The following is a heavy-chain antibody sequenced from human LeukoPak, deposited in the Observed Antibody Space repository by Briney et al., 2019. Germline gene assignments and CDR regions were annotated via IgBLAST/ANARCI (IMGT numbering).Heavy chain of an antibody. CDR2: VYHTGGT. J-gene: IGHJ5*02. V-gene: IGHV4-59*08. CDR3: AGHYGIAAAWGFDP. CDR1: GGSITSYY. D-gene: IGHD6-13*01. Sequence: SETLSLTCTVSGGSITSYYWTWIRQPPGKGLEWIGYVYHTGGTNYNPSLKSRATISVDMSKNQFSLKLNSVIAADTAVYYCAGHYGIAAAWGFDPWGQGTLVTVSS.